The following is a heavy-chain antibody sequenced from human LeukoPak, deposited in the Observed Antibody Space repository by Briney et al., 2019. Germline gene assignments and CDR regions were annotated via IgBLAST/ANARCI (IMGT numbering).Heavy chain of an antibody. D-gene: IGHD7-27*01. V-gene: IGHV3-9*01. J-gene: IGHJ4*02. CDR2: ISWNSGSI. CDR3: ATELHPGDAVY. Sequence: GRSLRLSCAASGFTFDDYAMHWVRQAPGRGLEWVSGISWNSGSIGYADSVKGRFTISRDNAKNSLYLQMNSLRAEDTALYYCATELHPGDAVYWGQGTLVTVSS. CDR1: GFTFDDYA.